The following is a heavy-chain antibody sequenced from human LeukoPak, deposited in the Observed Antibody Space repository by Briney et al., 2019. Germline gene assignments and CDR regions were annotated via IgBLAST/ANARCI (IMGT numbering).Heavy chain of an antibody. CDR3: ARVASSSAAASYYYYAMDV. V-gene: IGHV3-30*03. CDR2: ISYDGSNK. J-gene: IGHJ6*02. Sequence: AGGSLRLSCAASGFTFSNYGMHWIRQAPGKGLEWVAIISYDGSNKYYADSVKGRFTISRDNSKNTLYLQMNSLRAEDTAVYYCARVASSSAAASYYYYAMDVWGQGTTVTVSS. D-gene: IGHD6-13*01. CDR1: GFTFSNYG.